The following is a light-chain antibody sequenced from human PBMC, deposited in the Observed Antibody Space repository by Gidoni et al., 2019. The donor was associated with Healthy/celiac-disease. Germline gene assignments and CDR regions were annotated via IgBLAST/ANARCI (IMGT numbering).Light chain of an antibody. Sequence: SYELSQPLPVSVCPGETARITCAGDALPKQFAYWYQQKPGRAPVLVIYKDIERPSGIPARFSGSTSCTTVTSTISGVQAEDDADYYSQSADSSGTFVFGAGTKVTVL. CDR1: ALPKQF. CDR2: KDI. CDR3: QSADSSGTFV. J-gene: IGLJ1*01. V-gene: IGLV3-25*03.